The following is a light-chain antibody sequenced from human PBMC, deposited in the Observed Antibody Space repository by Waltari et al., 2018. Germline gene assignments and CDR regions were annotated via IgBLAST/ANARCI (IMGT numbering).Light chain of an antibody. V-gene: IGKV3-15*01. J-gene: IGKJ1*01. CDR2: AAS. CDR1: QYVNIH. CDR3: QQYNDWPRT. Sequence: EVVMMQSPATLSASPGESATLSCRASQYVNIHLDWYQQKPGQAPRLLIYAASTRATGVPARFSGSGAGTDFTLTISSLQSEDSAVYYCQQYNDWPRTFGLGTKVEIK.